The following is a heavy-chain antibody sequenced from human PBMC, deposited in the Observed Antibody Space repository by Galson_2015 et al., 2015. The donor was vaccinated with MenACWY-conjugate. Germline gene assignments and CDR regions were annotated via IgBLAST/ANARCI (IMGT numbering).Heavy chain of an antibody. D-gene: IGHD1-26*01. CDR2: IWYDGSKT. CDR1: GFTFSSYA. J-gene: IGHJ4*02. CDR3: FAINSGIDH. Sequence: SLRLSCAASGFTFSSYAMHWVRQAPGKGLEWVAVIWYDGSKTYYADSVKGRFTISRDNSKNTAYLQMNSLRAEDTAIYYWFAINSGIDHRGQGTLVTVSS. V-gene: IGHV3-33*01.